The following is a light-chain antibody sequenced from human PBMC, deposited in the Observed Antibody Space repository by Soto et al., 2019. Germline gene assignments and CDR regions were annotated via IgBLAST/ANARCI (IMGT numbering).Light chain of an antibody. V-gene: IGKV1-5*03. J-gene: IGKJ1*01. CDR1: QTISSW. Sequence: DIHMTQSPSTLSGSVGYRVTITCRASQTISSWLAWYQQKKGKAPKLLIYKASTLKSGVPSRFSGSGYGTEFNLTISSLQTEDFATYYCQQYDSFSVTFGQGTKVDIK. CDR2: KAS. CDR3: QQYDSFSVT.